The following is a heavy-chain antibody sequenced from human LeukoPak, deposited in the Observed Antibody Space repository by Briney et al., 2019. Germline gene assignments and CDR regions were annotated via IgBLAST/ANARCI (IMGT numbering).Heavy chain of an antibody. J-gene: IGHJ6*02. CDR1: GGSISSGGYY. D-gene: IGHD6-19*01. Sequence: SETLSLTCTVSGGSISSGGYYWSWIRQHPGKGLEWIGYIYYSGSTYYNPSLKSRVTISVDTSKNQFSLKLSSVTAADTAVYYCARGRSGYSSGWPDYYYYYGMDVWGQGTTVTVSS. CDR2: IYYSGST. V-gene: IGHV4-31*03. CDR3: ARGRSGYSSGWPDYYYYYGMDV.